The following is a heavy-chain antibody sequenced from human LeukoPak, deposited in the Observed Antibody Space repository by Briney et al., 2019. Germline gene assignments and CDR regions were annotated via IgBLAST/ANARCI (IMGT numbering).Heavy chain of an antibody. CDR2: VYYSGTT. D-gene: IGHD3-16*01. Sequence: PSETLSLTCIVSGGSISSYYWSWIRQPPGKGLEWIGYVYYSGTTEYNPSLKSRVNIAVDTSKNQFSLKLSSVTAADTAVYYCARARLAPPYYMDVWDKGTTVTVSS. CDR1: GGSISSYY. CDR3: ARARLAPPYYMDV. V-gene: IGHV4-59*01. J-gene: IGHJ6*03.